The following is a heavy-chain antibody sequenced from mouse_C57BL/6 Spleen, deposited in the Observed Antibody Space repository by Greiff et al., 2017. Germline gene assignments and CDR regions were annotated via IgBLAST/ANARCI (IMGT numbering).Heavy chain of an antibody. J-gene: IGHJ4*01. CDR2: IHPNSGST. V-gene: IGHV1-64*01. CDR3: ARKGYSNYEDYAMDY. D-gene: IGHD2-5*01. Sequence: VQLQQPGAELVKPGASVKLSCKASGYTFTSYWMHWVKQRPGQGLEWIGMIHPNSGSTNYNEKFKSKATLTVDKSSSTAYMQLSSLTSEDSAVYYCARKGYSNYEDYAMDYWGQGTSVTVSS. CDR1: GYTFTSYW.